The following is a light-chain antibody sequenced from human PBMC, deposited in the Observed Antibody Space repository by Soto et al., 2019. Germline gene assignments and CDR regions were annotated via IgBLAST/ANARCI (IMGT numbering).Light chain of an antibody. CDR2: GAS. CDR3: QQYGSSPLT. J-gene: IGKJ5*01. Sequence: EIVLTQSPVTLSLSPGDRATLSCRASQSISDTLAWYQQKPGQAPRLLIYGASSRATGIPDRFSGSGSGTDFTLTISRLEPEDFAVYYCQQYGSSPLTFGQGTRLEIK. CDR1: QSISDT. V-gene: IGKV3-20*01.